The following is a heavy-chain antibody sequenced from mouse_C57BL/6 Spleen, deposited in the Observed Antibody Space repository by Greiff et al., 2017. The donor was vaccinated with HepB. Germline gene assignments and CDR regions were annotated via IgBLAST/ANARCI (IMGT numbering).Heavy chain of an antibody. D-gene: IGHD1-1*01. CDR1: GYTFTSYW. Sequence: QVQLQQPGAELVMPGASVKLSCKASGYTFTSYWMHWVKQRPGQGLEWIGEIDPSDSYTNYNQKFKGKSTLTVDKSSSTAYMQLSSLASEDSAVYYVARGSDYGPWYFDVWGTGTTVTVSS. CDR3: ARGSDYGPWYFDV. J-gene: IGHJ1*03. CDR2: IDPSDSYT. V-gene: IGHV1-69*01.